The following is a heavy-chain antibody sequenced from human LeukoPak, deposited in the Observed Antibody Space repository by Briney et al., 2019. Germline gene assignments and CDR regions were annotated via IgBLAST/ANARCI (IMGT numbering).Heavy chain of an antibody. Sequence: GGSLRPSCAASGFTFSSYGMHWVRQAPGKGLKWVAVIWYDGSNKYYADSVKGRFTISRDNSKNTLYLQMNSLRAEDTAVYYCARASTVVTHDYYYMDVWGKGTTVTVSS. V-gene: IGHV3-33*01. J-gene: IGHJ6*03. CDR1: GFTFSSYG. D-gene: IGHD4-23*01. CDR2: IWYDGSNK. CDR3: ARASTVVTHDYYYMDV.